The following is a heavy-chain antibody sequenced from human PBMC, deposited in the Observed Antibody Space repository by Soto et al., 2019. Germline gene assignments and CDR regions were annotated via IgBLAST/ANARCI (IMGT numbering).Heavy chain of an antibody. Sequence: EVQLVESGGGVVQPGGSLRLSCAASGFTFSNAWMSWVRQAPGKGLEWVGRIKSKTDGGTTDYAAPVKGRFTISRDDSKNTLYLQMNSLKTEDTAVYDCTLELYYYGMAVWGQGTTVTVSS. J-gene: IGHJ6*02. V-gene: IGHV3-15*01. CDR3: TLELYYYGMAV. CDR2: IKSKTDGGTT. CDR1: GFTFSNAW.